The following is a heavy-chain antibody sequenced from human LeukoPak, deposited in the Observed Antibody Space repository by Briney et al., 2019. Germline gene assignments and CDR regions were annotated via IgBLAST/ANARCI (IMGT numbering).Heavy chain of an antibody. CDR2: IYHSGST. CDR1: GYSISSGYY. CDR3: ARDMLFAGDPQGTFN. J-gene: IGHJ4*02. Sequence: PSETLSLTCTVSGYSISSGYYWGWIRQPPGKGLEWIGSIYHSGSTYYNPSLKSRVTISVDTSKNQFSLKLSSVTAADTAVYYCARDMLFAGDPQGTFNWGQGTLVTVSS. V-gene: IGHV4-38-2*02. D-gene: IGHD4-17*01.